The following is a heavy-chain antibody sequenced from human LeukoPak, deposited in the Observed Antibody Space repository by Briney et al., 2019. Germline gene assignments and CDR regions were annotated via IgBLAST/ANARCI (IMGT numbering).Heavy chain of an antibody. CDR3: ARASGLWFGLNDAFDI. V-gene: IGHV4-59*01. J-gene: IGHJ3*02. CDR2: IYYSGST. Sequence: PSETLSLTCTVSGGSISSYYWSWIRQRPGKGLEWIGYIYYSGSTNFNPSLKSRVTISVDTSKNQFSLKLSSVTAADTAVYYCARASGLWFGLNDAFDIWGQGTMVTVSS. CDR1: GGSISSYY. D-gene: IGHD3-10*01.